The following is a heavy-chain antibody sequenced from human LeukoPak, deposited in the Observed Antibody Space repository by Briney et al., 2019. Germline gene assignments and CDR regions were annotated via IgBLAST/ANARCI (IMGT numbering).Heavy chain of an antibody. J-gene: IGHJ4*02. V-gene: IGHV3-66*02. D-gene: IGHD3-9*01. CDR3: ASSGLRYSASR. CDR1: GFTVSSNY. CDR2: IYSGGST. Sequence: QAGGSLRLSCAASGFTVSSNYMSWVRQAPGKGLEWVSVIYSGGSTYYADSVKGRFTISRDNSKNTLYLRMNSLRAEDTAVYYCASSGLRYSASRWGQGTLVPVSS.